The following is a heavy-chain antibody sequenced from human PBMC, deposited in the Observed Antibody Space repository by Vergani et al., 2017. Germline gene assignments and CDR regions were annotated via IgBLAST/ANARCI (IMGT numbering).Heavy chain of an antibody. D-gene: IGHD1-14*01. V-gene: IGHV3-33*01. CDR1: GFTFNQYG. CDR2: TWYDGNNK. J-gene: IGHJ5*02. Sequence: QVQLVESGGGVVQPGRSLRLSCAASGFTFNQYGMHWVRQAPGKGLEWVAVTWYDGNNKQYADSLKGRFTISRDNSKSTMYLQMNSLRDEYTGVYYCARDLRLLYNRFDPWGQGTLVTVSS. CDR3: ARDLRLLYNRFDP.